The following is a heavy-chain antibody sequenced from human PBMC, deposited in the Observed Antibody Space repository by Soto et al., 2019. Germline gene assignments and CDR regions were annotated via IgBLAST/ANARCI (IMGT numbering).Heavy chain of an antibody. J-gene: IGHJ4*02. D-gene: IGHD5-18*01. V-gene: IGHV1-18*01. CDR1: GYTFTSYG. Sequence: VASVKVSCKASGYTFTSYGISWVRQAPGQGLEWMGWISAYNGNTNYAQKLQGRVTMTTDTSTSTAYMELRSLRSDDTAVYYCARDVGGGYSYGYDYWGQGTLVTVSS. CDR2: ISAYNGNT. CDR3: ARDVGGGYSYGYDY.